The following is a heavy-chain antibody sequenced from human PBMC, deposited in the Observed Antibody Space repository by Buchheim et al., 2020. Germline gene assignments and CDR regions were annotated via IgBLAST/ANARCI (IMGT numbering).Heavy chain of an antibody. J-gene: IGHJ5*02. CDR2: INSDGSST. V-gene: IGHV3-74*01. Sequence: EVQLVESGGGLVQPGGSLRLSCAASGFTFSSYWMYWVRQVPGKGLVWVSRINSDGSSTSYADSVRGRFTIPRENAKTTLYLQMNSLRAEDTAVYYCASLAATGNNWFDPWGQGTL. CDR1: GFTFSSYW. D-gene: IGHD6-13*01. CDR3: ASLAATGNNWFDP.